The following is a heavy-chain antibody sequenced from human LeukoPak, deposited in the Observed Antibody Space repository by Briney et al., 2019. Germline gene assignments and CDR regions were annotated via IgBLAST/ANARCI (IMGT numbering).Heavy chain of an antibody. CDR2: IYYSGST. CDR1: GGSISSGDYY. J-gene: IGHJ3*02. CDR3: ARDGEYSGSAFDI. V-gene: IGHV4-30-4*01. D-gene: IGHD5-12*01. Sequence: SETLSLTCTVSGGSISSGDYYWSWIRQPPGKGLEWIGYIYYSGSTYYNPSLKSRVTISVDTSNNQFSLKLSSVTAADTAVYYCARDGEYSGSAFDIWGQGTMVTVSS.